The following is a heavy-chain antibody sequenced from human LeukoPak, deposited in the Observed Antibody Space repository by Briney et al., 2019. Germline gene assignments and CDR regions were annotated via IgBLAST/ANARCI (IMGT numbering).Heavy chain of an antibody. Sequence: PSETPSLTCAVSGGSISSGGYSWSWIRQPPGRGLEWIGYIYHSGSTYYNPSLKSRVTISVDRSKNQFSLKLSSVTAADTAVYYCAREDSSSSMGWFDPWGQGTLVTVSS. CDR1: GGSISSGGYS. D-gene: IGHD6-6*01. CDR3: AREDSSSSMGWFDP. CDR2: IYHSGST. V-gene: IGHV4-30-2*01. J-gene: IGHJ5*02.